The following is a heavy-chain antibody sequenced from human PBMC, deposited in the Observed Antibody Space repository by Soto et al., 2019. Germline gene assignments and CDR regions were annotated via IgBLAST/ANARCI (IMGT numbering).Heavy chain of an antibody. CDR2: INAGNGNT. CDR3: ARATTAMVTDAFDI. Sequence: ASVKVSCKASGYTFTNYAIHWVRQAPGQRLEWMGWINAGNGNTKYSQKLQGRVTITRDTSASTAYIELSSLRSEDTAVYYCARATTAMVTDAFDIWGQGTMVTVSS. CDR1: GYTFTNYA. D-gene: IGHD5-18*01. J-gene: IGHJ3*02. V-gene: IGHV1-3*01.